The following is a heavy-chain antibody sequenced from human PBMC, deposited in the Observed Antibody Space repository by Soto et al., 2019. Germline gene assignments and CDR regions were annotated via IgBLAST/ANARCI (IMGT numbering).Heavy chain of an antibody. CDR3: ARPEYSSSSVAFDI. V-gene: IGHV4-34*01. J-gene: IGHJ3*02. CDR1: GGSFSGYY. Sequence: QVQLQQWGAGLLKPSETLSLTCAVYGGSFSGYYWSWIRQPPGKGLEWIGEINHSGSTNYNPSLKSRVTISVDTSKNQFYLKLSSVTSADTAVYYCARPEYSSSSVAFDIWGQGTMVTVSS. D-gene: IGHD6-6*01. CDR2: INHSGST.